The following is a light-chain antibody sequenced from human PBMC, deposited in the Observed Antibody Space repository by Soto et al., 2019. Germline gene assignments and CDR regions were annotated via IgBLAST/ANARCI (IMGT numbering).Light chain of an antibody. CDR3: QQYGTSLVT. J-gene: IGKJ4*01. Sequence: EIVLTQSPGTLSLSPGERATLSCRASQSVSSSYLAWYRQKPGQAPRLLIFGASSRATGIPDRFSGSGSGTDFTLTISRLEPEDFAVYYCQQYGTSLVTFGGGTKVDIK. CDR1: QSVSSSY. V-gene: IGKV3-20*01. CDR2: GAS.